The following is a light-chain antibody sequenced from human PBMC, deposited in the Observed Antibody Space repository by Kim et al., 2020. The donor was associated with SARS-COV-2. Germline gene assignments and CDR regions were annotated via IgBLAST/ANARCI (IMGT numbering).Light chain of an antibody. CDR3: NSRDSNDNVV. Sequence: SVAMGQTVRITLQETSLRSYYATWYKQKPGQAPILVIYGKNNRPSGIPDRFSGSSSGNTASLTITGTQAGDEADYYCNSRDSNDNVVFGGGTQLTVL. CDR2: GKN. J-gene: IGLJ2*01. CDR1: SLRSYY. V-gene: IGLV3-19*01.